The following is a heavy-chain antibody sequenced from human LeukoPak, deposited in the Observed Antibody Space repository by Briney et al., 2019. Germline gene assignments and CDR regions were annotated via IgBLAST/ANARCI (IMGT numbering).Heavy chain of an antibody. CDR1: GGSFSGYY. J-gene: IGHJ4*02. CDR3: AREEVRGVGRDY. Sequence: PSETLSLTCAAYGGSFSGYYWSWIRQPPGKGLEWIGEINHSGSTNYNPSLKSRVTISVDTSKNQFSLKLSSVTAADTAVYYCAREEVRGVGRDYWGQETLVTVSS. V-gene: IGHV4-34*01. CDR2: INHSGST. D-gene: IGHD3-10*01.